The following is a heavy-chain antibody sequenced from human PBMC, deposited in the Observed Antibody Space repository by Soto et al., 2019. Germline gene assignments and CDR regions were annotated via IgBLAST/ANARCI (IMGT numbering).Heavy chain of an antibody. V-gene: IGHV1-8*01. CDR2: MNPNSGNT. CDR3: ARLIVGATTNAFDI. CDR1: GYTFTSYD. Sequence: GASVKVSCKASGYTFTSYDINWVRQATGQGLEWMGWMNPNSGNTGYAQKFQGRVTMTRNTSISTAYMELSSLRSEATAVYYCARLIVGATTNAFDIWGQGTMVTVSS. J-gene: IGHJ3*02. D-gene: IGHD1-26*01.